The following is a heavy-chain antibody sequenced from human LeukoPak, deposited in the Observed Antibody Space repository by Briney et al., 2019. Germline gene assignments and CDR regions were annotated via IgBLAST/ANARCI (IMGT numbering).Heavy chain of an antibody. J-gene: IGHJ6*03. CDR2: IGPAGDT. Sequence: GGSLRLSCAGSAFTFSTYDFHWVRQATGKGLEWVSAIGPAGDTYYEGSVKGRFTISRENAKNSLYLQMNSLRAGDTAVYYCARDRCSAGRCYMDVWGQGTTVTVSS. CDR3: ARDRCSAGRCYMDV. D-gene: IGHD2-15*01. V-gene: IGHV3-13*01. CDR1: AFTFSTYD.